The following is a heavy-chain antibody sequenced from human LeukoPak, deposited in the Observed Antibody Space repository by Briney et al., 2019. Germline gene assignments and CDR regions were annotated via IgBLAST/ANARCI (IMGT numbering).Heavy chain of an antibody. D-gene: IGHD3-10*01. CDR2: IVYTGRT. J-gene: IGHJ5*02. CDR3: ARDSWWDGSKTFSDWFGP. V-gene: IGHV4-59*01. Sequence: PSETLSLTCTVSGGSIGSYYWSWVRPPPENGLEWIGNIVYTGRTNYNPSLKSRVTISIDTSKNQFSLRLNSVTAADTAVYYCARDSWWDGSKTFSDWFGPWGQGTLVTVSS. CDR1: GGSIGSYY.